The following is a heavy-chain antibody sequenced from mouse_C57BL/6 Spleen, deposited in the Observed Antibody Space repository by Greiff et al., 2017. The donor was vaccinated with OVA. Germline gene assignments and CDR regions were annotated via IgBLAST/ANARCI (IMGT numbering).Heavy chain of an antibody. D-gene: IGHD1-1*01. Sequence: VQLKESVAELVRPGASVKLSCTASGFNIKNTYMHWVKQRPEQGLEWIGRIDPANGNTKYAPKFQGKATITADTSSNTAYLQLSSLTSEDTAIYYCARGIDYGFDYYAMDYWGQGTSVTVSS. J-gene: IGHJ4*01. CDR3: ARGIDYGFDYYAMDY. CDR1: GFNIKNTY. V-gene: IGHV14-3*01. CDR2: IDPANGNT.